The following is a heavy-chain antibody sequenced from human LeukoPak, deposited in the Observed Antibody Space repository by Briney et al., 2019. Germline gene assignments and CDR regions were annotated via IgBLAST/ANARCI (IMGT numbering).Heavy chain of an antibody. D-gene: IGHD3-10*01. CDR2: INHSGST. Sequence: SETLSLTCAVYGGSFSGYYWSWIRQPPGKGLEWIGEINHSGSTNYNPSLKSRVTISVDTSKNQFSLKLSSVTAADTAVYYCARGWALLWFGELYRRDPVNFDYWGQGTLVTVSS. J-gene: IGHJ4*02. CDR1: GGSFSGYY. V-gene: IGHV4-34*01. CDR3: ARGWALLWFGELYRRDPVNFDY.